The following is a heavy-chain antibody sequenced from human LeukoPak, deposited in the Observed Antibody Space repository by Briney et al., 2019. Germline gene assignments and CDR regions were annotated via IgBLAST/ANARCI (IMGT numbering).Heavy chain of an antibody. CDR1: GFTFSSYG. D-gene: IGHD1-26*01. Sequence: GGSLRLSCAASGFTFSSYGMHWVRQAPGKGLEWVAVIWYDGSNKYYADSVKGRFTISRDNSKNTLYLQMNSLRAEDTAVYYCARDTLSMGATIEYYYYGMDVWGQGTTVTVSS. CDR3: ARDTLSMGATIEYYYYGMDV. CDR2: IWYDGSNK. V-gene: IGHV3-33*01. J-gene: IGHJ6*02.